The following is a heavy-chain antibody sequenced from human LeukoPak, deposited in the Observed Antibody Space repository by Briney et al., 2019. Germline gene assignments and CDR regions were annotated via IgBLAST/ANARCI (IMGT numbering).Heavy chain of an antibody. V-gene: IGHV3-30*02. CDR2: IRYDGSNK. CDR1: GFTFSSYG. Sequence: GGSLRLSCAASGFTFSSYGMHWVRQAPGKGLEWVAFIRYDGSNKYYADSVKGRFTISRDNSKNTLYLQMNSLRAEDTAVYYCARAMIVVVFAFDIRGQGTMVTVSS. J-gene: IGHJ3*02. CDR3: ARAMIVVVFAFDI. D-gene: IGHD3-22*01.